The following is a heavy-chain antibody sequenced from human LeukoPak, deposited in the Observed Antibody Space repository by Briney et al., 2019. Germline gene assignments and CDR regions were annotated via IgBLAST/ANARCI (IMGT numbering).Heavy chain of an antibody. J-gene: IGHJ4*02. Sequence: GRSLRLSCAASGFTFSNYAMHWVRQAPGKGLEWVAVIWYDGSNKYYADSVKGRFTISRDNYKNTLYLQMKSLKAEDTAVYYCARDIYFYGDYVIDYWGQGTLVTVSS. D-gene: IGHD4-17*01. CDR3: ARDIYFYGDYVIDY. V-gene: IGHV3-33*01. CDR1: GFTFSNYA. CDR2: IWYDGSNK.